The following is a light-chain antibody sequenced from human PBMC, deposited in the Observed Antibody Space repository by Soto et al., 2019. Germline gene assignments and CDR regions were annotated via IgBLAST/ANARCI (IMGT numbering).Light chain of an antibody. CDR1: SSNIGAGYD. CDR2: GNS. J-gene: IGLJ1*01. CDR3: QSDDSSLCGSV. V-gene: IGLV1-40*01. Sequence: QSVLTQPPSVSGAPGQRVTISCTGSSSNIGAGYDVHWYQQLPGTAPKLLIYGNSNRPSGVPDRFSGSKSGTSASLAITGLQAEDEADYYCQSDDSSLCGSVFGTGTKVTVL.